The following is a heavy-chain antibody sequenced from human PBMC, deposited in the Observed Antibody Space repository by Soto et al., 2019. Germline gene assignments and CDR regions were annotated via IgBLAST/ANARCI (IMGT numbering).Heavy chain of an antibody. J-gene: IGHJ5*02. Sequence: ASVKVSCKASGGTFSSYAISWVRQATGQGLEWMGWMNPNSGNTGYAQKFQGRVTMTRNTSISTAYMELSSLRSEDTAVYYCARERVNWFDPWGQGTLVTVSS. CDR1: GGTFSSYA. CDR2: MNPNSGNT. CDR3: ARERVNWFDP. V-gene: IGHV1-8*02.